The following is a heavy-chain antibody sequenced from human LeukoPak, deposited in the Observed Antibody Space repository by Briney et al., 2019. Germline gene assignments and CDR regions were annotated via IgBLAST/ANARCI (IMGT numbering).Heavy chain of an antibody. Sequence: SETLSLTCTVSGGSISSYYWSWIRQPPGKGLEWIGYISYSGITNYNPSLKSRVTISVDTSKNQFSVKLSSVTAADTAVYYCARVTGYMIEDYFDYWGQGTLVTVSS. CDR3: ARVTGYMIEDYFDY. J-gene: IGHJ4*02. V-gene: IGHV4-59*01. CDR1: GGSISSYY. CDR2: ISYSGIT. D-gene: IGHD3-22*01.